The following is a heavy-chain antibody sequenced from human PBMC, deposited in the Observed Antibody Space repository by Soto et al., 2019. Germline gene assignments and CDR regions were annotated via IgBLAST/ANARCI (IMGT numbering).Heavy chain of an antibody. CDR2: INPNSGGT. Sequence: QVQLVQSGAEVKKPGASVKVSCKASGYTFTGYYMHWVRQAPGQGLEWMGWINPNSGGTNYAEKFQGRVTMTRDTSISTAYMELSRLRADDTAVYYCARVSRQDSSSSEDAYDYWGQGTLVTVSS. CDR3: ARVSRQDSSSSEDAYDY. D-gene: IGHD6-6*01. CDR1: GYTFTGYY. J-gene: IGHJ4*02. V-gene: IGHV1-2*02.